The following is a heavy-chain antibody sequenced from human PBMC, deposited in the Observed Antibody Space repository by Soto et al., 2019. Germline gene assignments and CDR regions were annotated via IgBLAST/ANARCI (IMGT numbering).Heavy chain of an antibody. CDR3: ARHNGEGGGVFDI. Sequence: QVQLQESGPGLVKPSETLSLTCTVSGGSITTYYWSWIRQPPGKELEWIAYVHYSGSTNYNPSLKSRVSISVDTSKNQVSLKLTSVTAADTAVYYCARHNGEGGGVFDIWGQGTMVTVSS. J-gene: IGHJ3*02. CDR1: GGSITTYY. V-gene: IGHV4-59*08. D-gene: IGHD4-17*01. CDR2: VHYSGST.